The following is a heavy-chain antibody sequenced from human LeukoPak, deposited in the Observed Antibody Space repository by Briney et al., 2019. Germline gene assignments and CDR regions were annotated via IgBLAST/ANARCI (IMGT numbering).Heavy chain of an antibody. D-gene: IGHD3-3*01. CDR1: GFTFSSYW. V-gene: IGHV3-7*01. J-gene: IGHJ4*02. CDR2: IKQDGSEK. CDR3: ARDQRYYDFWSGYSHFDY. Sequence: GGSLRLSCAASGFTFSSYWMSWVRQAPGKGLEWVANIKQDGSEKYYVDSVKGRFTISRDNAKNSLYLQMNSLRAEDTAVYYCARDQRYYDFWSGYSHFDYWGQGTLVTVSS.